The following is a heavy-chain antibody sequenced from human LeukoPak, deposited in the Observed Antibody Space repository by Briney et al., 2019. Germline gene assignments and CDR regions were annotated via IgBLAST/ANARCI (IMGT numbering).Heavy chain of an antibody. CDR2: ISSSSTDT. D-gene: IGHD3-10*01. Sequence: GGSLRLSCAASGFTFSDFYMSWIRQAPGKGLEWLSDISSSSTDTNYADSVKGRFTISRDNAKNSLFLQLDSLRAEDTAVYYCARKTYYYDSGSYSKSYYFDYWGQGTLVTVSS. J-gene: IGHJ4*02. V-gene: IGHV3-11*06. CDR1: GFTFSDFY. CDR3: ARKTYYYDSGSYSKSYYFDY.